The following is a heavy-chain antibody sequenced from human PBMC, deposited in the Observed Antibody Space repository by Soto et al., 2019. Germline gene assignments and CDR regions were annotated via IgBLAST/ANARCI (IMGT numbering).Heavy chain of an antibody. V-gene: IGHV1-69*12. CDR1: GGTFSSYA. CDR3: ATTPHVGCYYYYGMYV. CDR2: IIPIFGTA. J-gene: IGHJ6*02. Sequence: QVQLVQSGAEVKKPGSSVKVSCKASGGTFSSYAISWVRQAPGKGLEWMGGIIPIFGTANYAQKFQGRVTITADETTSTAYMELSSLRSEDTAVYYCATTPHVGCYYYYGMYVWGQVTTVTVSS. D-gene: IGHD1-26*01.